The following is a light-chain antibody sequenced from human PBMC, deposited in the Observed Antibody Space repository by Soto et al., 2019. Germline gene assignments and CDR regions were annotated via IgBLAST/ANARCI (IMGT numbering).Light chain of an antibody. Sequence: QSVQTQPASVSGSPGQSIAISCTGTSSDVGGYNYVTWYQQHPGKAPKLMIYDVSNRPSGVSDRFSGSKSGNTASLTISGLQAEDEGDYYCNSYTSSSTYVFGTGTKVTVL. J-gene: IGLJ1*01. V-gene: IGLV2-14*03. CDR1: SSDVGGYNY. CDR3: NSYTSSSTYV. CDR2: DVS.